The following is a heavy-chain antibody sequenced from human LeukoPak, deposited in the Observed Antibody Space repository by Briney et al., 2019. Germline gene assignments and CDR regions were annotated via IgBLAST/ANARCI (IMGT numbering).Heavy chain of an antibody. J-gene: IGHJ4*02. CDR3: ATGGGGELPYQPVY. D-gene: IGHD1-26*01. V-gene: IGHV1-69-2*01. Sequence: ASVKVSCKVSGYTFTDYYMHWVQQAPGKGLEWMGLVDPEDGETIYAEKFQGRVNITADTSTDTAYMELSSLRSEDTAVYYCATGGGGELPYQPVYWGQGTLVTVSS. CDR2: VDPEDGET. CDR1: GYTFTDYY.